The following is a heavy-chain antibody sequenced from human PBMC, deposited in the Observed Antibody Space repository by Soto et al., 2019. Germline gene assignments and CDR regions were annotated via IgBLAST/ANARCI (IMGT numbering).Heavy chain of an antibody. CDR1: GFSLSTSGVG. V-gene: IGHV2-5*02. Sequence: QITLKESGPTLVKPTQTLTLTCTFSGFSLSTSGVGVGWIRQPPGKALEWLALIYWDDDKRYSPSLKSRLTIPKDPSKNQVVLTKTNMDPVDTATYYCAHSKGITMPTWGMDVWGQGTTVTVSS. J-gene: IGHJ6*02. CDR3: AHSKGITMPTWGMDV. CDR2: IYWDDDK. D-gene: IGHD3-10*01.